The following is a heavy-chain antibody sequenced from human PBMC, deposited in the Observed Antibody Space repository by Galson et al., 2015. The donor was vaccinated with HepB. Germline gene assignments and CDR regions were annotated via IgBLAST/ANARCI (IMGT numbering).Heavy chain of an antibody. J-gene: IGHJ4*02. D-gene: IGHD3-22*01. Sequence: SLRLSCAASGFTFDEYTMHWVRPAPGKGLEWVSLVTWNGGTTYYGDSVKGRFTISRDNSKYSLFLQMNSLRTEDTAFYYCAKDIRPYDSSGYYLTDWGQGTLVTVAS. CDR1: GFTFDEYT. V-gene: IGHV3-43*01. CDR2: VTWNGGTT. CDR3: AKDIRPYDSSGYYLTD.